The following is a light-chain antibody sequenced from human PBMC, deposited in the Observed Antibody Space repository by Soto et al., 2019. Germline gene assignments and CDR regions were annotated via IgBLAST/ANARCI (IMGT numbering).Light chain of an antibody. CDR3: STWDDSLNGWV. Sequence: QSVLTQPPSVSGTPGLRVNISCSGGISNIGKDTVNWYQQLPGTAPKLLIFNDDKRPSGVPDRFSGSRSGTSASLAISGLQSDDEAVYFYSTWDDSLNGWVFGGGTKLTVL. CDR2: NDD. CDR1: ISNIGKDT. J-gene: IGLJ3*02. V-gene: IGLV1-44*01.